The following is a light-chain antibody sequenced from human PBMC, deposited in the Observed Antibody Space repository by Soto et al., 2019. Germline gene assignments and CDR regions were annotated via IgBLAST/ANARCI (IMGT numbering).Light chain of an antibody. CDR3: QQLHGYPWT. V-gene: IGKV1-9*01. J-gene: IGKJ1*01. CDR2: AAS. Sequence: DIQLTQSPSFLSASVGDSVTITCRASQGVTGYVAWHQQKPGKAPNLLIYAASTLQSGVPSRFSGSGSGTEFTLTISSLQPEDFAIYYCQQLHGYPWTFGHGTKVEIK. CDR1: QGVTGY.